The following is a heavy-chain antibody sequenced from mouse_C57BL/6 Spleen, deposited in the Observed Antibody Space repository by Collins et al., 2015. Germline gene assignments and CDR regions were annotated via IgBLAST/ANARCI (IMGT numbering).Heavy chain of an antibody. Sequence: VIWGDGSTNYHSALISRLSISKDNSKSQVFLKLNSLQTDDTATYYCAKEGTTVVADYWGQGTTLTVSS. J-gene: IGHJ2*01. CDR2: IWGDGST. D-gene: IGHD1-1*01. V-gene: IGHV2-3*01. CDR3: AKEGTTVVADY.